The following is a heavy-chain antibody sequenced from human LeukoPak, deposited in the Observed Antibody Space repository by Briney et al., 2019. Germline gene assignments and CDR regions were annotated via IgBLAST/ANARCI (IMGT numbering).Heavy chain of an antibody. D-gene: IGHD1-26*01. J-gene: IGHJ4*02. CDR1: GYTFTGYY. CDR3: ARSLRTYSGIDY. Sequence: GASVKVSCKASGYTFTGYYMHWVRQAPGQGLEWMGWISPNSGGTNYAQKFQGRVTMTRDTSISTAYMELGGLTSDDTAVFYCARSLRTYSGIDYWGQGTLVTVPS. CDR2: ISPNSGGT. V-gene: IGHV1-2*02.